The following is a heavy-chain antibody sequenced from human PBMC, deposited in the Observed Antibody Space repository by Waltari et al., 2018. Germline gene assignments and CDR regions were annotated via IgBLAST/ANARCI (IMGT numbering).Heavy chain of an antibody. V-gene: IGHV1-18*01. J-gene: IGHJ3*02. CDR3: ARRGLSGPDALDI. CDR2: IRPHNGNT. Sequence: QVQLVQSGAEVKNPGASVKVSCKASGYTITSSGITWLRQAPGQGIALMGWIRPHNGNTNYAQKIRGRVTMATDTSTTTAYMELRVLTSDDTAVYHCARRGLSGPDALDIWGQGTMVTVSS. CDR1: GYTITSSG. D-gene: IGHD1-26*01.